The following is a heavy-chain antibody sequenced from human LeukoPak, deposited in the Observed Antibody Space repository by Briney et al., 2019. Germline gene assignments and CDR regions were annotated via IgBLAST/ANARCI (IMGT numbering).Heavy chain of an antibody. CDR2: IYYSGST. J-gene: IGHJ6*03. CDR1: GGSISSGGYY. Sequence: SETLSLTCTVSGGSISSGGYYWSWIRQPPGKGLEWIGNIYYSGSTNHNPSLKSRVTMSVDTSKNQFSLKLSSVTAADTAVYYCARRRYYDFWRETYYYYYMDVWGKGTTVTVSS. V-gene: IGHV4-61*08. D-gene: IGHD3-3*01. CDR3: ARRRYYDFWRETYYYYYMDV.